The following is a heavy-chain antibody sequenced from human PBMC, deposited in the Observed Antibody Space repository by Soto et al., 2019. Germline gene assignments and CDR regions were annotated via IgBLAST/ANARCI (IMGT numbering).Heavy chain of an antibody. J-gene: IGHJ6*02. CDR2: ISWDGGST. D-gene: IGHD1-1*01. Sequence: GSLSQSCVASGFTFDDYTMPWVRQAPGKGLEWISLISWDGGSTYYADSVKGRFTISRDNSKNSLYLQMNSLRTEDTALYYCAKDMKSGPVWKKNGMDVWGQGTTVTVSS. V-gene: IGHV3-43*01. CDR1: GFTFDDYT. CDR3: AKDMKSGPVWKKNGMDV.